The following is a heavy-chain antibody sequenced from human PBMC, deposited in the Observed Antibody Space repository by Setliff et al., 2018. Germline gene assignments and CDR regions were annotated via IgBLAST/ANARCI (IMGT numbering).Heavy chain of an antibody. J-gene: IGHJ4*02. CDR2: INPNTGGT. V-gene: IGHV1-2*02. Sequence: ASVKVSCKASGYTFTNYGINWVRQAPGQGLEWMGWINPNTGGTNYAQKFQGRVTLTRDTSISTSYMELKSLTSDDTAVYYCARDTRDRYDTSGHYLSLDYWGQGTLVTVSS. CDR1: GYTFTNYG. D-gene: IGHD3-22*01. CDR3: ARDTRDRYDTSGHYLSLDY.